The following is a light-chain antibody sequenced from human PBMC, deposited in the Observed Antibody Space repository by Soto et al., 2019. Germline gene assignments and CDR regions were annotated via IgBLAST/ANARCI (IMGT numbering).Light chain of an antibody. V-gene: IGKV4-1*01. CDR3: HHYFSPPYT. CDR1: QSVLYSSNNKNY. CDR2: WAS. J-gene: IGKJ2*01. Sequence: DIVMTQSPDSLAVSLGERATINCKSSQSVLYSSNNKNYLAWYQQKPGQPPKLLIYWASTRESGVPDRFSGGGSGTDFSLTIRSLQAEDVAVYCCHHYFSPPYTFGQGTKLQIK.